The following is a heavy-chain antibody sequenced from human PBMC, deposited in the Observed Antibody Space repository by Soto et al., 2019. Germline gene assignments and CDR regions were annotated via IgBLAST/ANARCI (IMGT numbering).Heavy chain of an antibody. J-gene: IGHJ4*02. CDR3: ARAYCGGDCYHFDY. Sequence: AASVKVSCKASGGTFSRYAISWVRQAPGQGLEWMGGIIPIFGTANYAQKFQGRVTITADESTSTAYMELSSLRSEDTAVYYCARAYCGGDCYHFDYWGQGTLVTVSS. CDR1: GGTFSRYA. CDR2: IIPIFGTA. V-gene: IGHV1-69*13. D-gene: IGHD2-21*02.